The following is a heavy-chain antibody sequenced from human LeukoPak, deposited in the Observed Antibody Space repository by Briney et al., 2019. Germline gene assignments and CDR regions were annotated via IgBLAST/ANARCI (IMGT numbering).Heavy chain of an antibody. D-gene: IGHD3-22*01. J-gene: IGHJ4*02. CDR3: VRPYYYDSSGYYPYYFDY. CDR2: ISYDGRNK. Sequence: PGGSLRLSCATSGFTFSSYAMRWVRRAPGKGLEWVAVISYDGRNKYYADSVKGRFTISRDNSKNTLYLQMNSLRSDDTAVYYCVRPYYYDSSGYYPYYFDYWGQGTLVTVSS. CDR1: GFTFSSYA. V-gene: IGHV3-30*04.